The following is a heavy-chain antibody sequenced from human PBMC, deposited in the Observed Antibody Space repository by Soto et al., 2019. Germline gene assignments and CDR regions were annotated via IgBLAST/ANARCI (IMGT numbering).Heavy chain of an antibody. Sequence: QVQLVQSGTEVKTSGASVKVSCKASGYSFTSYDINWLRQATGQGPERMGWVDPNTGDTGLAQRFQARVTLSSDTSINTAYVEVSSLSPADTAIYFCARAPRPAAIAVLEHWGQGTLVAVSS. CDR3: ARAPRPAAIAVLEH. D-gene: IGHD6-19*01. CDR2: VDPNTGDT. CDR1: GYSFTSYD. V-gene: IGHV1-8*01. J-gene: IGHJ4*02.